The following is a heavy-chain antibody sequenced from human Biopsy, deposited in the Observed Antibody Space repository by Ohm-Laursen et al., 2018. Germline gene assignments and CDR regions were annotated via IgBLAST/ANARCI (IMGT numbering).Heavy chain of an antibody. CDR2: IVVSSGHT. V-gene: IGHV1-58*01. Sequence: GASVKVSCNASGFTFSSSAVQWVRQARGQRLEWIGWIVVSSGHTNYAQKFQERVTITRDMSTSTAYMELTSLRSEDTAVYYCAATSTLYYYYYAMDVWDQGTTITVSS. CDR3: AATSTLYYYYYAMDV. CDR1: GFTFSSSA. J-gene: IGHJ6*02.